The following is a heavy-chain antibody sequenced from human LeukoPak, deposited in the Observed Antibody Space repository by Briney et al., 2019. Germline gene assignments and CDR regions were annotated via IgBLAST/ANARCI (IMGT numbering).Heavy chain of an antibody. CDR1: DGSFSGYY. J-gene: IGHJ4*02. D-gene: IGHD3-3*01. Sequence: SETLSLTCAVYDGSFSGYYWSWIRQPPGKGLEWIGEINHSGSTNYNPSLKGRVTISLDTSKSQFSLKVRYVTAADTAVYYCARGLNDSWTGENYWGQGTLVTVSS. CDR2: INHSGST. V-gene: IGHV4-34*01. CDR3: ARGLNDSWTGENY.